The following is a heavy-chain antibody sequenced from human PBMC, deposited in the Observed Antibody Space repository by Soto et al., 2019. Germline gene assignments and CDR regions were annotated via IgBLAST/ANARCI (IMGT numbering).Heavy chain of an antibody. V-gene: IGHV4-39*01. Sequence: SETLSLTCTVSGASTSSSNYYWGRIRQPPWRGLEWIGTMYYSGMTHSIQSRKSRVTTSVDTSQNPFSLRLSAVTALATGVYYCERHGNRVTTGYYCGMDVWGQVTTVIV. CDR3: ERHGNRVTTGYYCGMDV. CDR1: GASTSSSNYY. J-gene: IGHJ6*02. CDR2: MYYSGMT. D-gene: IGHD4-17*01.